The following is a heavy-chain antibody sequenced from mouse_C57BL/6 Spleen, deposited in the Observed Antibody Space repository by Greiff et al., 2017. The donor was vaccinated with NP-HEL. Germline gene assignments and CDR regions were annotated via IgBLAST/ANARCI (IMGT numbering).Heavy chain of an antibody. CDR1: GYTFTSYG. CDR3: ARSRAITTVGDY. J-gene: IGHJ2*01. Sequence: QVQLKESGAELARPGASVKLSCKASGYTFTSYGISWVKQRTGQGLEWIGEIYPRSGNTYYNEKFKGKATLTADKSSSTAYMELRSLTSEDSAVYLSARSRAITTVGDYWGQGTTLTVSS. V-gene: IGHV1-81*01. D-gene: IGHD1-1*01. CDR2: IYPRSGNT.